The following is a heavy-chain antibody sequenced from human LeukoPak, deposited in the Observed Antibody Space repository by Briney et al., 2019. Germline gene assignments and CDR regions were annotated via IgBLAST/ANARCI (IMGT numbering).Heavy chain of an antibody. CDR1: GGTFSSYA. Sequence: SVKVSCKASGGTFSSYAISWVRQAPGQGLEWMGGIIPIFGTANYAQKFQGRVTITTDESTSTAYMELSSLRSEDTAVYYCARRGDIVVVPAALDAFDIWGQGTMVTVSS. V-gene: IGHV1-69*05. D-gene: IGHD2-2*01. CDR3: ARRGDIVVVPAALDAFDI. CDR2: IIPIFGTA. J-gene: IGHJ3*02.